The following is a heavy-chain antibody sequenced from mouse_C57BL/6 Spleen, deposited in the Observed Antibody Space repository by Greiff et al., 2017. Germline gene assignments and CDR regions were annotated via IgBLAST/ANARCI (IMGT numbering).Heavy chain of an antibody. CDR3: SKISVTTVVDTEDAMAY. CDR2: IWSGGST. V-gene: IGHV2-5*01. CDR1: GFSLTSYG. Sequence: VMLVESGPGLVQPSQCLSITCTVSGFSLTSYGVHWVRQSPGKGLEWLGVIWSGGSTDYNAAFMSRLSITKDNSKSQVFFKMNSLQADDTAIYYWSKISVTTVVDTEDAMAYWGQGTSGTVSS. J-gene: IGHJ4*01. D-gene: IGHD1-1*01.